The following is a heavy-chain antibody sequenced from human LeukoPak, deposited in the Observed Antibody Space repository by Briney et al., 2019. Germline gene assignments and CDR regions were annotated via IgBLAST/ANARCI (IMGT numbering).Heavy chain of an antibody. J-gene: IGHJ5*02. CDR2: INAGNGNT. CDR3: ARVGRYDILTGFRENWFDP. D-gene: IGHD3-9*01. CDR1: GYTFTSYA. V-gene: IGHV1-3*01. Sequence: ASVKVSCKASGYTFTSYAMHWVRQAPGQRLEWMGWINAGNGNTKYSQKFQGRVTITRDTSASTAYMELSSLRSEDTAVYYCARVGRYDILTGFRENWFDPWGQGTLVTVSS.